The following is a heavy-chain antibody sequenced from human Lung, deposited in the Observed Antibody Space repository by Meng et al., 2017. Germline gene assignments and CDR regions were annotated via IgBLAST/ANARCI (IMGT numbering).Heavy chain of an antibody. CDR3: ARGPTTMAHDFDY. CDR1: GGSFSDYY. V-gene: IGHV4-34*01. Sequence: QVQLQQWGAGLLKPSETLSLTGVVSGGSFSDYYWSWIRQPPGKGLEWIGEINHSGRTNYNPSLESRATISVDTSQNNLSLKLSSVTAADSAVYYCARGPTTMAHDFDYWGQGTLVT. CDR2: INHSGRT. D-gene: IGHD4-11*01. J-gene: IGHJ4*02.